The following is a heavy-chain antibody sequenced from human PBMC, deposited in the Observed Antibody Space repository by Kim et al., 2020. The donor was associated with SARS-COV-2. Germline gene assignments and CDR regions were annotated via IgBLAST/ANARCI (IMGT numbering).Heavy chain of an antibody. Sequence: GGSLRLSCAASGFTFSSYDMSWVRQAPEKGLQWASVISAAGDIKHYADSVKGRFAISRDNSKNTLYLQINSLRADDTAIYYCATSPWTRGYYFVNWGQG. CDR3: ATSPWTRGYYFVN. CDR1: GFTFSSYD. V-gene: IGHV3-23*01. CDR2: ISAAGDIK. D-gene: IGHD3-16*01. J-gene: IGHJ4*02.